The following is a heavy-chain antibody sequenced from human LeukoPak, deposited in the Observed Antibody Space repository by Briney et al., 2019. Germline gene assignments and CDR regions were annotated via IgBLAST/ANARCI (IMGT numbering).Heavy chain of an antibody. D-gene: IGHD3-3*01. Sequence: GGSLRLSCAASRFTFDDYGMSWVRQGPGKGLEWVSGINWNGGSTAYANSVKGRFTISRDNAKNSLYLQMNNLRAEDTAVYYCAREAGGYYTYYYYYYMDVWGKGTTVTVSS. CDR3: AREAGGYYTYYYYYYMDV. CDR2: INWNGGST. J-gene: IGHJ6*03. V-gene: IGHV3-20*04. CDR1: RFTFDDYG.